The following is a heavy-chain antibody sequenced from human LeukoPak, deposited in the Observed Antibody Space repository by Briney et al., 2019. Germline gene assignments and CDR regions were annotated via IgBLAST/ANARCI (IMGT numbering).Heavy chain of an antibody. V-gene: IGHV3-21*01. CDR2: ISSSSSYI. D-gene: IGHD2-2*01. CDR3: ARCRVGGIVVVPAAPLCDY. Sequence: GGPLRLSCAASGFTFSSYSMNWVRQAPGKGLEWVSSISSSSSYIYYADSVKGLFTISRDNAKNSLYLKMNSLRAEDTAVYYCARCRVGGIVVVPAAPLCDYWGQGTLVTASS. CDR1: GFTFSSYS. J-gene: IGHJ4*02.